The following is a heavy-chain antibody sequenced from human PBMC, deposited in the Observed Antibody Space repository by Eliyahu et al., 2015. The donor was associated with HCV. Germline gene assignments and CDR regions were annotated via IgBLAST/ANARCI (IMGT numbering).Heavy chain of an antibody. V-gene: IGHV3-74*01. Sequence: GGLVQPGGSLRLSCAASGFTFSSYWMHWVRQAPGKGLVWVSRINSDGSSTSYADSVKGRFTISRDNAKNTLYLQNEQPRAQDTGVYYCCRDRGSDSIYGMDVWGQGTTVTVSS. D-gene: IGHD3-10*01. CDR3: CRDRGSDSIYGMDV. J-gene: IGHJ6*02. CDR1: GFTFSSYW. CDR2: INSDGSST.